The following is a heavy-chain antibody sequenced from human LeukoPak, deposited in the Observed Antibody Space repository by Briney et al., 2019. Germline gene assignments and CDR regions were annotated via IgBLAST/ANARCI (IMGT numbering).Heavy chain of an antibody. Sequence: PGGSLRLSCAASGFTFSNYAMSWVRQAPGKGLEWVSAISGSGGSTYYADSVKGRLTISRDNSKNTLYLQMNSLRAEDTAVYYCAKVTSSSWPRDAFDIWGQGTMVTVSS. V-gene: IGHV3-23*01. CDR2: ISGSGGST. J-gene: IGHJ3*02. D-gene: IGHD6-13*01. CDR1: GFTFSNYA. CDR3: AKVTSSSWPRDAFDI.